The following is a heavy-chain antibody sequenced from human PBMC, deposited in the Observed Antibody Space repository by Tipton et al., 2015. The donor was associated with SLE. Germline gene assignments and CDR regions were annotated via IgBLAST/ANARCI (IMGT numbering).Heavy chain of an antibody. CDR2: IYNSGST. V-gene: IGHV4-59*01. Sequence: TLSLTCTVSGASIRSYYWIWIRQPPGKGVEWIGNIYNSGSTNYNPSLKSRVNMSLDTSKNQFSLKLSSVTAADTAVYYCARDSLSGDIWFAPGGQRTLVTVSS. J-gene: IGHJ5*02. CDR3: ARDSLSGDIWFAP. D-gene: IGHD1-1*01. CDR1: GASIRSYY.